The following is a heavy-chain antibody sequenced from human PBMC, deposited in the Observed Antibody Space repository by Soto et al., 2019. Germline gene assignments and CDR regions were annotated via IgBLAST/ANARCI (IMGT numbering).Heavy chain of an antibody. CDR1: GITFSSDW. J-gene: IGHJ6*02. CDR2: IKEDGSEK. V-gene: IGHV3-7*01. CDR3: ARGWSFIIRTIPREYYYGMDV. Sequence: PGGSLRLSCAASGITFSSDWMTWVRQAPGKGLEWVANIKEDGSEKHYVDSVKGRFTISRDNAKNSLYLQMSNLRAEDTAVYYGARGWSFIIRTIPREYYYGMDVWGQGTTVTVSS. D-gene: IGHD1-20*01.